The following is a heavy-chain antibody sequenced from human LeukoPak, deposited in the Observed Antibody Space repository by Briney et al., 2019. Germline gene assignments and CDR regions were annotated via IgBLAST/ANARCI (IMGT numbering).Heavy chain of an antibody. J-gene: IGHJ5*02. CDR3: AISSSGYTYGYVSGWFDP. CDR1: GGTFNNYA. Sequence: ASVKVSCKASGGTFNNYAISWVRQAPGQGLEWMGGIIHIFGTTNYAQKFQDRVTITADESTRTAWMELSSLTSEDTAVYYCAISSSGYTYGYVSGWFDPWGQGTLVPVSS. CDR2: IIHIFGTT. V-gene: IGHV1-69*13. D-gene: IGHD5-18*01.